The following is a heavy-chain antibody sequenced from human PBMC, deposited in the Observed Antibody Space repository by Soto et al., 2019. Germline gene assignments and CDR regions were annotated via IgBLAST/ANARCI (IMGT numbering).Heavy chain of an antibody. J-gene: IGHJ4*02. V-gene: IGHV3-30-3*01. D-gene: IGHD6-19*01. CDR1: GVTFSSYA. Sequence: QVQLVESGGGVVQPGRCLRFSCAASGVTFSSYAMHWVRQAPGKGLEWVALISYDGGNKYYADSVKGRFTISRDNSKNTLDLQMDSLRAEDTAVYYCARELGSSGWRQPDYWGQGTLVTVSS. CDR3: ARELGSSGWRQPDY. CDR2: ISYDGGNK.